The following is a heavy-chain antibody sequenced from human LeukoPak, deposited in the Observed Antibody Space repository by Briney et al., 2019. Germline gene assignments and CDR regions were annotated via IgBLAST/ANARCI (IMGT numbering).Heavy chain of an antibody. Sequence: VASVKVSCKASGYTFTSYDINWVRQASGQGLEWMGWMNPNTGNTGYAQKFQGRVTITRNTSISTVYMELSSLRSEDTAVYYCARGVGATISYYHYYIDVWGKGTTVTVSS. J-gene: IGHJ6*03. CDR1: GYTFTSYD. D-gene: IGHD1-26*01. CDR3: ARGVGATISYYHYYIDV. CDR2: MNPNTGNT. V-gene: IGHV1-8*03.